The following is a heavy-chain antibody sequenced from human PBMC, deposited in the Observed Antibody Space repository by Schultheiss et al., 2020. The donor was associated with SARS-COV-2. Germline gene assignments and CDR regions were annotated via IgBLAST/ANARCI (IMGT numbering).Heavy chain of an antibody. J-gene: IGHJ3*02. CDR3: TTDPWGVYDAFDI. D-gene: IGHD3-10*01. Sequence: SETLSLTCTVSGGSISSSSYYWGWIRQPPGKGLEWIGSIYYSGSTYYNPSLKSRVTISVDTSKNQFSLKLSSVTAADTAVYYCTTDPWGVYDAFDIWGQGTMVTVSS. CDR1: GGSISSSSYY. V-gene: IGHV4-39*03. CDR2: IYYSGST.